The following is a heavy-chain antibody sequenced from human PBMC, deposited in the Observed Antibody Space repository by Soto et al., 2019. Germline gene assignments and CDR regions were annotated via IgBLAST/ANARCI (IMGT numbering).Heavy chain of an antibody. CDR2: ISYDGSSK. Sequence: QVQLVESGGGVVQPGMSLRLSCAASGFTFSNYGMHWVRQAPGKGLEWVAVISYDGSSKYHADSVKGRFTISRDNSKNTRYRQMSSLRAEDTAVDYCAKGSRWYDFWGQGTLVTVSS. J-gene: IGHJ4*02. D-gene: IGHD6-13*01. CDR1: GFTFSNYG. V-gene: IGHV3-30*18. CDR3: AKGSRWYDF.